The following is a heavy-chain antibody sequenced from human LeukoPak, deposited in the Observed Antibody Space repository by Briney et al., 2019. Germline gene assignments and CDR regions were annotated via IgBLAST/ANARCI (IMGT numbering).Heavy chain of an antibody. CDR2: IWYDGSNK. Sequence: QSGGSLRLSCAASGFTFSSYGMHWVRQAPGKGLEWVAVIWYDGSNKYYADSVKGRFTISRDNSKNTLYLQMNSLRAEDTAVYYCAKANDYPYYYYYMDVWGKGTTVTVSS. D-gene: IGHD1-1*01. J-gene: IGHJ6*03. V-gene: IGHV3-30*02. CDR1: GFTFSSYG. CDR3: AKANDYPYYYYYMDV.